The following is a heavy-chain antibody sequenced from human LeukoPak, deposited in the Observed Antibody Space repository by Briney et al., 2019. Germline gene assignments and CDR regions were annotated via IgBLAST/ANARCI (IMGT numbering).Heavy chain of an antibody. J-gene: IGHJ4*02. CDR1: GFSVSNYN. Sequence: GGSLRLSCAASGFSVSNYNMNWVRQAPGKGLEWVSFISESGSSIYYAESVMGRFTISRDNAKNSVSLQMNSLTDEDTAVYYCARGPLGWPDYWGQGTLVTVSS. V-gene: IGHV3-48*02. CDR2: ISESGSSI. CDR3: ARGPLGWPDY. D-gene: IGHD5-24*01.